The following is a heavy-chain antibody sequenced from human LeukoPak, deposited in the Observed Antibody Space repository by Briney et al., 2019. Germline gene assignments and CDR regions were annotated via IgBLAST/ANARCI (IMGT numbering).Heavy chain of an antibody. CDR3: ARDLAHDILTGSMDV. Sequence: PGGSLRLSCAASGFTFSSYAMHWVRQAPGKGLEWVAVISYDGSNKYYADSVKGRFTISRDNSKNTLYLQMNSLRAEDTAVYYCARDLAHDILTGSMDVWGQGTTVTVSS. CDR1: GFTFSSYA. J-gene: IGHJ6*02. V-gene: IGHV3-30-3*01. D-gene: IGHD3-9*01. CDR2: ISYDGSNK.